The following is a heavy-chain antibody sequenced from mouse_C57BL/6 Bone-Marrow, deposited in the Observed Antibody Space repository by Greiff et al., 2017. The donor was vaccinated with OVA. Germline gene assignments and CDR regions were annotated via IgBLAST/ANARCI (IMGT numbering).Heavy chain of an antibody. CDR2: IHPNSGST. CDR3: ASYGSSLNFDY. J-gene: IGHJ2*01. Sequence: QVQLQQPGAELVKPGASVKLSCKASGYTFTSYWMHWVKQRPGQGLEWIGMIHPNSGSTNYNEKFKSKATLTVDKSSSTAYMHLSSLTSEDSAVYYCASYGSSLNFDYWGQGTTLTVSS. CDR1: GYTFTSYW. D-gene: IGHD1-1*01. V-gene: IGHV1-64*01.